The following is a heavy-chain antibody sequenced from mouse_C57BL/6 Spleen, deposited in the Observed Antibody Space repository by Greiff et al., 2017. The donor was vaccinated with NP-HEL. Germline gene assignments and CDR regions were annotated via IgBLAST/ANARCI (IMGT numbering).Heavy chain of an antibody. CDR3: AREESNWYFDV. J-gene: IGHJ1*03. CDR2: ISYDGSN. CDR1: GYSITSGYY. Sequence: EVKLQESGPGLVKPSQSLSLTCSVTGYSITSGYYWNWIRQFPGNKLEWMGYISYDGSNNYNPSLKNRISITRDTSKNQFFLKLNSVTTEDTATYYCAREESNWYFDVWGTGTTVTVSS. D-gene: IGHD5-1*01. V-gene: IGHV3-6*01.